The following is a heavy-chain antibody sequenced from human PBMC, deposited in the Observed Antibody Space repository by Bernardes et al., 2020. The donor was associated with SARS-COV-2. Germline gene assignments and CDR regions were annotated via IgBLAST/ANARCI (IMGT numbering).Heavy chain of an antibody. D-gene: IGHD3-22*01. CDR1: GFTFSSYW. V-gene: IGHV3-74*01. CDR3: VRSAFSGGSGYFFDS. Sequence: GGSLLLSCAASGFTFSSYWIHWVRQVPGQGLVWVSRINNDGRTITYADSVKGRFIISRDNAKNTLYLQMNSLRVEDAAMYYCVRSAFSGGSGYFFDSWGQGTLVTVSS. J-gene: IGHJ4*02. CDR2: INNDGRTI.